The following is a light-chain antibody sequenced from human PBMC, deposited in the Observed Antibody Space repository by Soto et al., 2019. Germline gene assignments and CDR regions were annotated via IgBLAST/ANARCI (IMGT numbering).Light chain of an antibody. CDR2: DTT. Sequence: QSVLTHPPSVTGAPGQRVTISCTGSHSDIGAGYGVHWYQQFPHSAPKLLIYDTTNRPSGVPDRFSGSRSGTSASLAITGLQAEDEADYYCQSFDSSRIGLLVGGGTKLTVL. CDR1: HSDIGAGYG. J-gene: IGLJ2*01. CDR3: QSFDSSRIGLL. V-gene: IGLV1-40*01.